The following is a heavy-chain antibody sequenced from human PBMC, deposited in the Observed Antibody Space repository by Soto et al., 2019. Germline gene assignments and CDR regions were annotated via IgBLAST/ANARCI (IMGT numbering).Heavy chain of an antibody. V-gene: IGHV1-46*03. CDR2: INPSGGST. D-gene: IGHD3-9*01. CDR1: GYTFTSYY. Sequence: ASVKVSCKASGYTFTSYYMHWVRQAPGQGLEWMGIINPSGGSTSYAQKFQGRVTMTRDTSTSTVYMELSSLRSEDTAVYYCARVERYFDWLPDNVDAFDIWGQGTMVTVPS. CDR3: ARVERYFDWLPDNVDAFDI. J-gene: IGHJ3*02.